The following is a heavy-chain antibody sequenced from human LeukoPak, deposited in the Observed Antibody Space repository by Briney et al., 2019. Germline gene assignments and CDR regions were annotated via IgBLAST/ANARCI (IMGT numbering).Heavy chain of an antibody. V-gene: IGHV5-51*01. CDR3: ARRQGCSSTSCPPDS. D-gene: IGHD2-2*01. Sequence: GESLKISFKGSGYSFTTYWVGWVRQMPGKGLEWMGIIYPGDSDTRYRPSFQGQVTISADKSISTAYLQWSSLKASDTAMYYCARRQGCSSTSCPPDSWGQGTLVTVSS. J-gene: IGHJ4*02. CDR2: IYPGDSDT. CDR1: GYSFTTYW.